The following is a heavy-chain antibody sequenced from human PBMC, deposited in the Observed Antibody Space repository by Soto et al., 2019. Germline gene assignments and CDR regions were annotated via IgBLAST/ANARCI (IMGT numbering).Heavy chain of an antibody. J-gene: IGHJ4*02. D-gene: IGHD6-19*01. V-gene: IGHV4-39*01. Sequence: QLQLQESGPRLVKPSETLSLTCTVSGGSISNSSYLWGWIRQPPGKGLQWIGSVSYSGSTYYNPSRKSRMTISVDTSKTQSSLRLSSVTAADTAVYYCSRIAVSGPITGFDYWGQGALVTVSS. CDR1: GGSISNSSYL. CDR3: SRIAVSGPITGFDY. CDR2: VSYSGST.